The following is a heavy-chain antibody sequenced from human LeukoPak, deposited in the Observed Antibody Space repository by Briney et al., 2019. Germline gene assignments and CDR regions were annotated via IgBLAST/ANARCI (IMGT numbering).Heavy chain of an antibody. Sequence: GGSLRLSCAASGFTCSSYAMHWVRQAPGKGLEWVAVISYDGSNKYYADSVKGRFTISRDNSKNTLYLQMNSLRAEDTAVYYCASKRGTYFDYWGQGTLVTVSS. V-gene: IGHV3-30-3*01. CDR3: ASKRGTYFDY. CDR1: GFTCSSYA. J-gene: IGHJ4*02. CDR2: ISYDGSNK.